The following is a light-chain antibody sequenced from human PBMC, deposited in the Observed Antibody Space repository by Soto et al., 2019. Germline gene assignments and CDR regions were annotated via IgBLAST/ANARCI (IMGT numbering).Light chain of an antibody. Sequence: DIVSGQSPGTLSLSTRERATLSCRASQSVTSTYVSWYQQKPGQAPRLLFYAASSRAMGVPDRFTGSGSGTDFPLTISRLEPEDFAVYYCQHYGRSPTFGPGTKVDIK. J-gene: IGKJ1*01. CDR3: QHYGRSPT. CDR1: QSVTSTY. CDR2: AAS. V-gene: IGKV3-20*01.